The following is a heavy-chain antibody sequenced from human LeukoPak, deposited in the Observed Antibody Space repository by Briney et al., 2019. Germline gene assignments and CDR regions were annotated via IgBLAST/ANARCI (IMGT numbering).Heavy chain of an antibody. CDR3: ARSYSGSYYYYYMEV. V-gene: IGHV4-39*07. Sequence: SETLSLTCTVSGGSISSSSYYWGWIRQPPGKALEWIGSIYYSGSTYYNPSLKIRVTISVDTSKNQFSLKLSSVTAADTAVYYCARSYSGSYYYYYMEVWGKGTTVTVSS. J-gene: IGHJ6*03. D-gene: IGHD1-26*01. CDR2: IYYSGST. CDR1: GGSISSSSYY.